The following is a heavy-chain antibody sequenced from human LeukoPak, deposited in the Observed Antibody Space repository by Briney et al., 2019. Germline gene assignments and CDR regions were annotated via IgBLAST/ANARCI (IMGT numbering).Heavy chain of an antibody. D-gene: IGHD5/OR15-5a*01. J-gene: IGHJ4*02. V-gene: IGHV1-18*01. CDR3: ARHASTLYFDY. CDR2: VRPYNGNT. Sequence: GASVKVSCKASGYTFTSYGISWLRQAPGQGLEWMGWVRPYNGNTNYAQKLQGRVTMTTDTSTSTAYMELRSLRSDDTAVYYCARHASTLYFDYWGQGALVTVSS. CDR1: GYTFTSYG.